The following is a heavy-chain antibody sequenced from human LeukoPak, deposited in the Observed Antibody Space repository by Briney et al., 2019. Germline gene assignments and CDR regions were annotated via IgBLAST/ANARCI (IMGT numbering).Heavy chain of an antibody. J-gene: IGHJ4*02. CDR3: ARDRGSYQPFDY. V-gene: IGHV4-4*07. CDR1: GGSISPYH. D-gene: IGHD1-26*01. CDR2: IYISGST. Sequence: SETLSLTCSVSGGSISPYHWSWVRQPAGMGLEWIGHIYISGSTNYNPSLKSRVTMSLDTSKNQFSLKLRSLTAADTAVYYCARDRGSYQPFDYWGQGTLVTVSS.